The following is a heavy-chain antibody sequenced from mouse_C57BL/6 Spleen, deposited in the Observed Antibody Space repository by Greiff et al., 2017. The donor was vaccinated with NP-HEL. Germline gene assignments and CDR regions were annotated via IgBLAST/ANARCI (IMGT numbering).Heavy chain of an antibody. CDR1: GFTFSDYG. CDR2: ISSGSSTI. D-gene: IGHD1-1*01. CDR3: ATVLYGNYFDY. J-gene: IGHJ2*01. Sequence: EVKLVESGGGLVKPGGSLKLSCAASGFTFSDYGMHWVRQAPEKGLEWVAYISSGSSTIYYADTVKGRFTISRDTAKNTLFLQMTSLRSEDTAMYYCATVLYGNYFDYWGQGTTLTVSS. V-gene: IGHV5-17*01.